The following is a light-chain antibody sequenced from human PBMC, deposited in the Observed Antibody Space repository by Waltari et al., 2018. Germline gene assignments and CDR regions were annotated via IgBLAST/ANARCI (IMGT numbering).Light chain of an antibody. CDR3: QQYNNWPPVFT. J-gene: IGKJ3*01. Sequence: EIVLTQSPATLSVSPGERATLSCRASHSISNNLAWYQQKPGQAPRLLIYGASARATGIPARFSGSGSGTEFTLTISSLQSEDFAICYCQQYNNWPPVFTFGPGTKVDF. CDR2: GAS. V-gene: IGKV3-15*01. CDR1: HSISNN.